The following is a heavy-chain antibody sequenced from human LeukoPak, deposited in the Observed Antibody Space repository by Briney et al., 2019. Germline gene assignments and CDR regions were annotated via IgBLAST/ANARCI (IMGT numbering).Heavy chain of an antibody. CDR1: GFTFSDYY. D-gene: IGHD5-24*01. V-gene: IGHV3-11*04. CDR2: ISNSGTTI. J-gene: IGHJ3*02. Sequence: PGGSLRLSCAASGFTFSDYYMSWIRQAPGKGLEWVSYISNSGTTIYYADSVKGRFTISRDNAKNSLYLQMNSPRVEDTAVYYCARGLQETLAWLKALSAFDIWGQGTMVTVSS. CDR3: ARGLQETLAWLKALSAFDI.